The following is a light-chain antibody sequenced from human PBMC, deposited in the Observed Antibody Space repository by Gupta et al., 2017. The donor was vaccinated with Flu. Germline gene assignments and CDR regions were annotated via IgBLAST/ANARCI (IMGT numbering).Light chain of an antibody. Sequence: SVGDRVTITCRASQSISSYLNWYQQKPGKAPKLLIYAASSLQSGVPSRFSGSGSGTDFTLTISSLQPEDFATYYCQQSYSTQYTFGQGTKL. J-gene: IGKJ2*01. CDR3: QQSYSTQYT. CDR2: AAS. V-gene: IGKV1-39*01. CDR1: QSISSY.